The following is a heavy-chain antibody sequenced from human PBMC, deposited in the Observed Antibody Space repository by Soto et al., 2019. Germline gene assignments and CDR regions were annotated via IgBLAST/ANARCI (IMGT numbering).Heavy chain of an antibody. CDR3: AKDAARGYDSSGYGVGAFDI. D-gene: IGHD3-22*01. Sequence: GGSLRLSCAASGFTFSSYGMHWVRQAPGKGLEWVAVISYDGSNKYYADSVKGRFTISRDNSKNTLYLQMNSLRAEDTAVYYCAKDAARGYDSSGYGVGAFDIWGQGTMVTVS. V-gene: IGHV3-30*18. CDR2: ISYDGSNK. J-gene: IGHJ3*02. CDR1: GFTFSSYG.